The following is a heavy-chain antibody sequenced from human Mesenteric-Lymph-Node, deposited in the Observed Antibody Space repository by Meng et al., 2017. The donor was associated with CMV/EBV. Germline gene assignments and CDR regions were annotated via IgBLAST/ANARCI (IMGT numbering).Heavy chain of an antibody. CDR3: ARVSASWFDP. Sequence: GSLRLSCTVSGGSISSSSYYWGWIRQPPGKGLEWIGSIYYSGSTYYNPSLKSRVTISVDTSKNQFSLKLSSVTAADTAVYYCARVSASWFDPWGQGTLVTSPQ. V-gene: IGHV4-39*07. CDR1: GGSISSSSYY. D-gene: IGHD3-3*01. J-gene: IGHJ5*02. CDR2: IYYSGST.